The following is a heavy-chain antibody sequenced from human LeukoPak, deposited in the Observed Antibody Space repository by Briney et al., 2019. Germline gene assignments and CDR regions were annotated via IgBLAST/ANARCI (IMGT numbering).Heavy chain of an antibody. Sequence: ASVKVSCKASGGTFSSYAISWVRQAPGQGLEWMGGIIPIFGTTNYAQKFQGRVTITADESTSTAYMELSSLRSEDTAVYYCARERIRYYYYGMDVWGQGTTVTVSS. CDR2: IIPIFGTT. CDR3: ARERIRYYYYGMDV. CDR1: GGTFSSYA. D-gene: IGHD2/OR15-2a*01. V-gene: IGHV1-69*01. J-gene: IGHJ6*02.